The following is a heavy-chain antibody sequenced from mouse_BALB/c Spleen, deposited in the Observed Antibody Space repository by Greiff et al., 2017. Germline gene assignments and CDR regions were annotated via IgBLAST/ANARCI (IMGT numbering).Heavy chain of an antibody. Sequence: VQLQQPGAELVRPGASVKLSCKASGYTFTSYWINWVKQRPGQGLEWIGNIYPSDSYTNYNQKFKDKATLTVDKSSSTAYMQLSSPTSEDSAVYYCTRSGDYDGSDYWGQGTTLTVSS. J-gene: IGHJ2*01. D-gene: IGHD2-4*01. CDR1: GYTFTSYW. CDR3: TRSGDYDGSDY. CDR2: IYPSDSYT. V-gene: IGHV1-69*02.